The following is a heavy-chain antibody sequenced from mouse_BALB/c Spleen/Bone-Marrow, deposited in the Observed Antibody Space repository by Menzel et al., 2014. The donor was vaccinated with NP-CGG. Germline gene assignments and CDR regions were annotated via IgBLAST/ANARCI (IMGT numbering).Heavy chain of an antibody. J-gene: IGHJ3*01. D-gene: IGHD1-1*01. CDR3: ARHGDYYGSSLFAY. Sequence: EVKLVESGGGLVQPGESLKLSWESNEYDFPSHEMSWVRKTPEKGLEWVAAINSDGGSTYYPDTMERRFIISRDNSKKTLYLQMSSLRSEDTAFYYCARHGDYYGSSLFAYWGQGTLVTVPA. V-gene: IGHV5-2*01. CDR1: EYDFPSHE. CDR2: INSDGGST.